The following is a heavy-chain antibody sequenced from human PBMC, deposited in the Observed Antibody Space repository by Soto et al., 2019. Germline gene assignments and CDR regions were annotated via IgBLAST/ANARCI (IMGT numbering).Heavy chain of an antibody. D-gene: IGHD6-13*01. CDR1: GLSFSTYG. CDR3: AKSKPGSWYYFDY. V-gene: IGHV3-30*18. Sequence: GGSLRLSCAASGLSFSTYGMNWVRLAPGKGLEWVAVISSDGGNTYYADSVKGRFTISRDNSKNTLYLQMNSLRAEDTAVYYCAKSKPGSWYYFDYWGQGTLVTSPQ. CDR2: ISSDGGNT. J-gene: IGHJ4*02.